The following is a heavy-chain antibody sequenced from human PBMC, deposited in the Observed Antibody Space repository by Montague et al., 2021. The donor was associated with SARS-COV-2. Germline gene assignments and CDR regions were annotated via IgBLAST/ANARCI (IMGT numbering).Heavy chain of an antibody. CDR3: ATMGGLAGNSFDF. V-gene: IGHV4-59*02. J-gene: IGHJ3*01. CDR2: VFCPGAD. D-gene: IGHD3/OR15-3a*01. CDR1: RGSGFGQH. Sequence: SETLSLTCTVSRGSGFGQHLGWFGEHPAEGQEPLDFVFCPGADYNNPSLASRVSVSVDTSKNQVALKVKSVTAADSAFSYCATMGGLAGNSFDFWGPGTFVIVSS.